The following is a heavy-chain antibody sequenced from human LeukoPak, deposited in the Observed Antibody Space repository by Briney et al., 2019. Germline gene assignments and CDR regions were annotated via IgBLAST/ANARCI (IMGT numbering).Heavy chain of an antibody. D-gene: IGHD3-10*01. Sequence: GGSLRLSCAASGFTFSSYWMSWVRQAPGKGLEWVANIEPDGSEKYYVDSVKGRFTISRDNAKSSLYLQMNGLRAEDTAVYFCARGGFRTFDYWGQGTLVTVSS. CDR3: ARGGFRTFDY. CDR1: GFTFSSYW. CDR2: IEPDGSEK. V-gene: IGHV3-7*04. J-gene: IGHJ4*02.